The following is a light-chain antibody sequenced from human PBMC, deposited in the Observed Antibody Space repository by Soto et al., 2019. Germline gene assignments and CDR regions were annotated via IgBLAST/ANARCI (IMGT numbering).Light chain of an antibody. Sequence: DIQMTQSPSTLSASVGDRVTIPCRASQSINIWLAWSQQPAGKAPKLLIYDASTSESGVPSRLSGSGSGTEFTITISSLQPDDFATYYCQQYHSYWTFGQGTKVDIK. CDR3: QQYHSYWT. CDR2: DAS. J-gene: IGKJ1*01. CDR1: QSINIW. V-gene: IGKV1-5*01.